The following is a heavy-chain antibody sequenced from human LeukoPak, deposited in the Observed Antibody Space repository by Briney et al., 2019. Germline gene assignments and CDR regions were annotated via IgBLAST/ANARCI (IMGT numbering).Heavy chain of an antibody. CDR3: ARLGYSYVFDY. J-gene: IGHJ4*02. D-gene: IGHD5-18*01. Sequence: SETLSLTCAVSGGSMSGYFWTWIRQPPEKGLEWIGYMKYGGNTRYNPSLKSRVTISVDTSKNQFSLKLSSVTAADTAVYYCARLGYSYVFDYWGQGTLVTVSS. CDR1: GGSMSGYF. V-gene: IGHV4-59*08. CDR2: MKYGGNT.